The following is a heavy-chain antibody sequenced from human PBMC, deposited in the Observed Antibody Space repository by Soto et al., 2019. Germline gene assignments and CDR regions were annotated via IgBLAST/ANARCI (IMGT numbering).Heavy chain of an antibody. CDR2: IYSGETT. Sequence: GGSLRLSCAASGFDVNSDYMNWVRQTPGKGLEWVASIYSGETTYYADSVRGRFTISSDKSKNTLYFQLSSLRIEDTAVYYCTRDGRGLGRLSLFEYWGQGVLVTVSS. V-gene: IGHV3-53*01. J-gene: IGHJ4*02. D-gene: IGHD2-21*02. CDR1: GFDVNSDY. CDR3: TRDGRGLGRLSLFEY.